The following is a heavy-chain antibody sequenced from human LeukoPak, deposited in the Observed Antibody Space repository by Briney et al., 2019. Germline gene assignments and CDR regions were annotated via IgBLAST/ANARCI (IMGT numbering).Heavy chain of an antibody. D-gene: IGHD2-2*01. CDR2: IYPGGSDT. V-gene: IGHV5-51*01. J-gene: IGHJ4*02. CDR1: EYSFTSYW. CDR3: ARRDCSNTSCYGYYFDY. Sequence: GESLKISCKGSEYSFTSYWIGWVRQMPGKGLEWMGVIYPGGSDTRYSPSFQGQVTISADKSINTAYLQWGSLKASDTAMYYCARRDCSNTSCYGYYFDYWGQGTLVTVSS.